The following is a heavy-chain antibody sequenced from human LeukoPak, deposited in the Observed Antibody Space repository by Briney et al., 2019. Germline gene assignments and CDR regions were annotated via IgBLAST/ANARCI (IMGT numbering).Heavy chain of an antibody. CDR1: GFIFSSYE. J-gene: IGHJ4*02. Sequence: GGSLRLSCAASGFIFSSYEMNWVRQAPGKGLEWVSYISSGGGTIYYADSVKGRFTVSRDNGKYSLYLQMNSLRAEDTAVYYCARDSYGFDYWGQGTLVTVSS. CDR3: ARDSYGFDY. D-gene: IGHD4-17*01. V-gene: IGHV3-48*03. CDR2: ISSGGGTI.